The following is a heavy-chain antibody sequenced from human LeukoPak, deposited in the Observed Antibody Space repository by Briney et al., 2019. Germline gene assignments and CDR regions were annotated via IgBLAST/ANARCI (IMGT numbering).Heavy chain of an antibody. CDR2: INSDGSST. D-gene: IGHD4-17*01. J-gene: IGHJ1*01. CDR3: AKALGDYGDYVVGYFQH. Sequence: GGSLRLSCAASGFTFSSYWMHWVRQAPGKGLVWVSRINSDGSSTYYADSVKGRFTISRDNSKNTLYLQMNSLRAEDTAVYYCAKALGDYGDYVVGYFQHWGQGTLVTASS. CDR1: GFTFSSYW. V-gene: IGHV3-74*01.